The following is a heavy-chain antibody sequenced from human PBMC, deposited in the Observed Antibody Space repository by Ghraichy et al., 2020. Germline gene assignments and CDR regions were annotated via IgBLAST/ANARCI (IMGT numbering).Heavy chain of an antibody. CDR2: DGNNK. Sequence: GESLNISCAASGFTFSSYAMHWVRQAPGKGLEWVAVDGNNKYYADSVKGRFTVSRDNSKNTLYLQMNSLRAKETAVNYFARERREATIMLGDYWGRGTLVTVSS. D-gene: IGHD1-26*01. CDR3: ARERREATIMLGDY. J-gene: IGHJ4*02. V-gene: IGHV3-30-3*01. CDR1: GFTFSSYA.